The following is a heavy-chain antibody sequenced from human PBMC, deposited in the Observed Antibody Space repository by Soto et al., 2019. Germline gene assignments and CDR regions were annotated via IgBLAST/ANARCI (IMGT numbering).Heavy chain of an antibody. D-gene: IGHD2-2*01. CDR3: ARGFFRFCTSGRNWFDP. V-gene: IGHV1-3*01. CDR2: INAGNGNT. CDR1: GYTFTIYD. Sequence: PVKISSEASGYTFTIYDVHGVRQAPGQRLERMGWINAGNGNTKYSQKFQGRVTITRDTSASTAYMELSSLRSEDTAVYYCARGFFRFCTSGRNWFDPWGQGTLVXVSS. J-gene: IGHJ5*02.